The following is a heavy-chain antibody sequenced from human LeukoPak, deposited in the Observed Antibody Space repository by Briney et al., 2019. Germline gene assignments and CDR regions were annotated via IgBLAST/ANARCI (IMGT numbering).Heavy chain of an antibody. J-gene: IGHJ4*02. V-gene: IGHV3-30*02. Sequence: GGALMLSCAASVFTFSSYRMHWVRQAPGKGLEWVAFIRYDGSNKQYADSVKGRFSIFRDNSKNTLYLQMNSLRAEDTALYYCAKEYSGSMYYFDYWGQGTLVTASS. CDR3: AKEYSGSMYYFDY. D-gene: IGHD1-26*01. CDR1: VFTFSSYR. CDR2: IRYDGSNK.